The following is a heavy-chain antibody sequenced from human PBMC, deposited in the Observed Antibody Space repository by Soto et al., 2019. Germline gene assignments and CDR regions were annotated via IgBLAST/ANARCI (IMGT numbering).Heavy chain of an antibody. CDR2: FDPEDGET. J-gene: IGHJ4*02. CDR1: GYTLTELS. CDR3: ATVGGDYYYFDY. V-gene: IGHV1-24*01. D-gene: IGHD4-17*01. Sequence: ASVKVSCKVSGYTLTELSMHWVRQAPGKGLEWMGGFDPEDGETIYAQKFQGRVTMTEDTSTDTAYMELSSLRSEDTAVYYCATVGGDYYYFDYWGQGTLVTGSS.